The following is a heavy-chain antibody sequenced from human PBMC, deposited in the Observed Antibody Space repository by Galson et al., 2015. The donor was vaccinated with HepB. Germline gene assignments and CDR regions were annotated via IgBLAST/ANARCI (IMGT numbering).Heavy chain of an antibody. D-gene: IGHD1-26*01. J-gene: IGHJ4*02. CDR3: ARGPSVGYYYFDY. V-gene: IGHV1-2*06. Sequence: SVKVSCKASGYTFTGYYIHWVRQAPGQGLEWMGRMNPNTGDTNHVQKFQDRVTMTRDSSISTVYMDLSRLTSDDTAVYYCARGPSVGYYYFDYWGQGTLVTVSS. CDR1: GYTFTGYY. CDR2: MNPNTGDT.